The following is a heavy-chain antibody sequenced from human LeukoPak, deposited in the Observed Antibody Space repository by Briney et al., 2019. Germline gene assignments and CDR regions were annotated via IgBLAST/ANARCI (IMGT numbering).Heavy chain of an antibody. CDR3: ARDPITLEMATTRPWFDP. Sequence: PGGSLRLSCAASGFTFSSYAMSWVRQAPGKGLEWVSAISGSGGSTYYADSVKGRFTISRDNAKNSLYLQMNSLRAEDTAVYYCARDPITLEMATTRPWFDPWGQGTLVTVSS. D-gene: IGHD5-24*01. J-gene: IGHJ5*02. CDR1: GFTFSSYA. V-gene: IGHV3-23*01. CDR2: ISGSGGST.